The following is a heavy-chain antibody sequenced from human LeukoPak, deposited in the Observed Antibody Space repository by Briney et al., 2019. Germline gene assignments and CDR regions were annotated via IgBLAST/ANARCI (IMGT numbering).Heavy chain of an antibody. CDR2: ISDTGRT. CDR3: ARGSELTKTSGHYSFDY. Sequence: SETPSLTCTVSTGSINTYFWTWVRQPAGKGLEWIGRISDTGRTFYNPSLESRVTISLDTSNNQFFLKATSVTAADTAVYYCARGSELTKTSGHYSFDYWGQGTLVSVSS. V-gene: IGHV4-4*07. J-gene: IGHJ4*02. D-gene: IGHD4-11*01. CDR1: TGSINTYF.